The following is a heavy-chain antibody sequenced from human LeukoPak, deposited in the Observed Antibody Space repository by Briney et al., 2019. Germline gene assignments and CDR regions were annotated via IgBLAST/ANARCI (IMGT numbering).Heavy chain of an antibody. J-gene: IGHJ4*02. CDR1: GYTFTGYY. CDR3: ARVLWFGEPADY. Sequence: ASVKVSCKTSGYTFTGYYMHWVRQAPGQGLEWMGIINPSGGSTSYAQKFQGRVTMTRDTSTSTVYMELSSLRSEDTAVYYCARVLWFGEPADYWGQGTLVTVSS. V-gene: IGHV1-46*01. D-gene: IGHD3-10*01. CDR2: INPSGGST.